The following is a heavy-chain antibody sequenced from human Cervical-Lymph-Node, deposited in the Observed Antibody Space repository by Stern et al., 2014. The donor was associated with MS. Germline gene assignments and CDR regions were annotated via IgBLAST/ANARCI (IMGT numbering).Heavy chain of an antibody. V-gene: IGHV4-59*01. Sequence: QLQLQESGPGLVKPSETLSLTCTVSGGSINNFYWSWIRQPPGKGLEWVGCIYYSGNTNYNPSLKSRLTISIDTSKKQFSLRLTSVTAADTAVYYCARGGFAEWVNYYYGMDVWGQGTTVTVSS. D-gene: IGHD2-15*01. CDR2: IYYSGNT. CDR1: GGSINNFY. J-gene: IGHJ6*02. CDR3: ARGGFAEWVNYYYGMDV.